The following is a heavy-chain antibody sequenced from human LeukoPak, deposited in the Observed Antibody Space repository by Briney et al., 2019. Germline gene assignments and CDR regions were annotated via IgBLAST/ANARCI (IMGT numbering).Heavy chain of an antibody. CDR3: ERVSMSQY. J-gene: IGHJ4*02. Sequence: GGSLRLSCAASGFGVSSNYMSWVRQAPGKGLEWVSVIYSGDRTYYADSVKGRFTISRDSSKNTLYLQINNLRVEDTAVYYCERVSMSQYWGQGTLVTVSS. D-gene: IGHD5/OR15-5a*01. CDR1: GFGVSSNY. CDR2: IYSGDRT. V-gene: IGHV3-53*01.